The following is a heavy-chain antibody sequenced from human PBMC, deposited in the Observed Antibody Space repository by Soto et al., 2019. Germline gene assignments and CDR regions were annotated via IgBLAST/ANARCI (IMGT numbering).Heavy chain of an antibody. CDR2: INPNSGGT. Sequence: ASVKVSCKASGYTFSSYAMHWVRQAPGQRLEWMGWINPNSGGTNYAQKFQGWVTMTRDTSISTAYMELSRLRSDDTAVYYCARGQELLPRSILAGHLPVAFDIWGQGTMVTVSS. J-gene: IGHJ3*02. CDR1: GYTFSSYA. V-gene: IGHV1-2*04. CDR3: ARGQELLPRSILAGHLPVAFDI. D-gene: IGHD3-9*01.